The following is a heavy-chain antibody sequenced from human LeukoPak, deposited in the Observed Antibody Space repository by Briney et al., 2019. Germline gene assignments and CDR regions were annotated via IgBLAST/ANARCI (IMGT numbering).Heavy chain of an antibody. Sequence: SQTLSLTCTVSGGSISSGSYYWSWIRQPAGKGLEWIGRIYTSGSTNYNPSLKSRVTISVDTSKNQFSLKLSSVTAADTAVYYCARVVGGGCSSTGCYRSYYYYYMDVWGKGTTVTVSS. V-gene: IGHV4-61*02. D-gene: IGHD2-2*01. CDR3: ARVVGGGCSSTGCYRSYYYYYMDV. CDR1: GGSISSGSYY. J-gene: IGHJ6*03. CDR2: IYTSGST.